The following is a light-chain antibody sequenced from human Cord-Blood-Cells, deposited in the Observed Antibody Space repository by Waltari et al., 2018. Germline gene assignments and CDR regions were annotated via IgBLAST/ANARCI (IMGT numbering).Light chain of an antibody. J-gene: IGKJ5*01. CDR3: QQRSNWPIT. V-gene: IGKV3-11*01. CDR1: QSVSSS. Sequence: ELVLTQSQATLSLSPGDRATLPCRASQSVSSSLAWYHQKPGQAPRLLIYDASNRATGIPARFSGSGSGTDFTLTISSLEPEDFAVYYCQQRSNWPITFGQGTRLEIK. CDR2: DAS.